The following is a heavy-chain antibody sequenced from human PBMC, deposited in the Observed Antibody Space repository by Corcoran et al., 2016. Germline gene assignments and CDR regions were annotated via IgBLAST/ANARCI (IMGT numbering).Heavy chain of an antibody. V-gene: IGHV4-61*01. CDR1: GGSVSSGTYY. J-gene: IGHJ3*02. CDR3: ARGAIAVSGTKKEVDN. D-gene: IGHD6-19*01. Sequence: QVQLQESGPGLVKPSEILSLTCTVSGGSVSSGTYYWTWIRQPPGKGLEWIGYIYYSGSTNYNPSLKSRVTISLDTSKNQFSLKLSSVTAADTAGYYCARGAIAVSGTKKEVDNWGQGTMVTVSS. CDR2: IYYSGST.